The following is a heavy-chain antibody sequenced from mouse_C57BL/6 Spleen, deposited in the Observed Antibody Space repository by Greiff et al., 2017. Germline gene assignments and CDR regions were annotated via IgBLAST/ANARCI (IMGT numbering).Heavy chain of an antibody. J-gene: IGHJ1*03. CDR2: IYPSDSET. Sequence: VQLQQPGAELVRPGSSVKLSCKASGYTFTSYWMDWVKQRHGQGLEWIGNIYPSDSETHYNQKFKDKATLTVDKSSSTAYMQLSSLTSEDSAVYYCARHLGRYFDVWGTGTTVTVSS. D-gene: IGHD4-1*01. CDR1: GYTFTSYW. CDR3: ARHLGRYFDV. V-gene: IGHV1-61*01.